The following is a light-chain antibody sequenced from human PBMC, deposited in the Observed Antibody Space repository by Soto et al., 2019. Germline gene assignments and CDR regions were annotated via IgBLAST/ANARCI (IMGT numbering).Light chain of an antibody. CDR3: RQYNNWPLT. CDR2: GAS. CDR1: QSVSSN. Sequence: EIVVAMTTAALRGSPEESTTRCWLASQSVSSNLAWYQQKSGQAPRLLMYGASTRATGIPARFSGSGSGTEITLTISSVQSEDSAIYSCRQYNNWPLTFGGGTKVDIK. J-gene: IGKJ4*01. V-gene: IGKV3-15*01.